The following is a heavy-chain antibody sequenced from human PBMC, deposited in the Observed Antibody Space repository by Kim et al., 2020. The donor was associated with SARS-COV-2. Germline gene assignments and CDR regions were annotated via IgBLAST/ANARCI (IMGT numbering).Heavy chain of an antibody. CDR2: IYYSGST. Sequence: SETLSLTCTVSGGSVSSGSYYWSWIRQPPGKGLEWIGYIYYSGSTNYNPSLKSRVTISVDTSKNQFSLKLSSVTAADTAVYYCARGSWLRGLDYYYGMDVWGQGTTVTVSS. CDR1: GGSVSSGSYY. D-gene: IGHD5-12*01. J-gene: IGHJ6*02. V-gene: IGHV4-61*01. CDR3: ARGSWLRGLDYYYGMDV.